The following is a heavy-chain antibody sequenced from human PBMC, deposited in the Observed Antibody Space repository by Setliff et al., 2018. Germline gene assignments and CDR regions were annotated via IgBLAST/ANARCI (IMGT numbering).Heavy chain of an antibody. J-gene: IGHJ6*02. D-gene: IGHD2-8*01. CDR3: ARDRQYCTSLSCLNSYFYYYAMDF. Sequence: LSLTCAVSGYSISSGYYWGWIRQPPGKGLEWIGSIYHSGSTYYNPSLKSRVTISVDTSKNQFSLKLSSVTAADTAVYYCARDRQYCTSLSCLNSYFYYYAMDFWGQGTTVTGSS. CDR2: IYHSGST. V-gene: IGHV4-38-2*02. CDR1: GYSISSGYY.